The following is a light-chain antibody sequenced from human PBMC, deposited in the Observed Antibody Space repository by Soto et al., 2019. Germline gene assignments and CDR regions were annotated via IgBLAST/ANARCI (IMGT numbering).Light chain of an antibody. J-gene: IGKJ2*01. CDR1: QSVSST. CDR2: GAS. V-gene: IGKV3-15*01. CDR3: QQYNNWPGYT. Sequence: EIVMTQSPATLSVSPGERATLSCRARQSVSSTLAWYQQKPGQAPRPLIYGASTRATGIPARFSGSGSGTEFTLTISSRQSEDFAVYYCQQYNNWPGYTFGQGTKLEIK.